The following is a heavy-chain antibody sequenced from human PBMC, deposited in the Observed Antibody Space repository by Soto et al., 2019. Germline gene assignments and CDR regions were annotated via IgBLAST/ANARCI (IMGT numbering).Heavy chain of an antibody. J-gene: IGHJ5*02. Sequence: QLQLQESGPGLVKPSETLSLTCTVSGGSISSSDFYWGWLRQPPGKGLDFIGSMYYSGTTYYNPSLKNRITISVDTSKNQFSLKLIPVTAADTAVYYCAVVDSTGNWFDPWGQGALVTVSS. D-gene: IGHD3-22*01. CDR2: MYYSGTT. CDR3: AVVDSTGNWFDP. CDR1: GGSISSSDFY. V-gene: IGHV4-39*01.